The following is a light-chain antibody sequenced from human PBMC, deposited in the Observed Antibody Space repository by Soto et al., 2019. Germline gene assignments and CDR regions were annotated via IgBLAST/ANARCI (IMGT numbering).Light chain of an antibody. V-gene: IGLV2-8*01. Sequence: QSALTQPPSASGSPGQSVAISCTGTSSDIGSYVFVSWYQQHPGKAPTLLIYEVTKRPSGGPDRFSGSKSGNTASLTVAGLQVEDEADYYCSIFAGGNSVIFGGGTKLTVL. CDR3: SIFAGGNSVI. J-gene: IGLJ2*01. CDR2: EVT. CDR1: SSDIGSYVF.